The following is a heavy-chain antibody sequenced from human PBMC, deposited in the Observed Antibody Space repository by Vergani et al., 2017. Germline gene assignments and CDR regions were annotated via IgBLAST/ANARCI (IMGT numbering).Heavy chain of an antibody. CDR3: ARLACDTAPYLQGGYDG. V-gene: IGHV3-23*01. CDR2: IIARYPNT. J-gene: IGHJ4*02. D-gene: IGHD5-18*01. CDR1: GFTFSACP. Sequence: EVQLLQSGGGVIQPGGSVRLSCAASGFTFSACPLTWVRQAPGKGLEWVSAIIARYPNTYYADSVKGRFTISRDNSKNILYLQMNSLRAEDTAVYYCARLACDTAPYLQGGYDGWGRGTLVSVSS.